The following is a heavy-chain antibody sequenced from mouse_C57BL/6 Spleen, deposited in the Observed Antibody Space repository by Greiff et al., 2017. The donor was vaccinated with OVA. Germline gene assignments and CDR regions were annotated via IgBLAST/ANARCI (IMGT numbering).Heavy chain of an antibody. D-gene: IGHD1-1*01. CDR3: VYYYGSPYYFDY. CDR2: INPSTGGT. Sequence: VQLKESGPELVKPGASVKISCKASGYSFTGYYMNWVKQSPEKSLEWIGEINPSTGGTTYNQKFKAKATLTVDKSSSTAYMQLKSLTSEDSAVYYCVYYYGSPYYFDYWGQGTTLTVSS. V-gene: IGHV1-42*01. CDR1: GYSFTGYY. J-gene: IGHJ2*01.